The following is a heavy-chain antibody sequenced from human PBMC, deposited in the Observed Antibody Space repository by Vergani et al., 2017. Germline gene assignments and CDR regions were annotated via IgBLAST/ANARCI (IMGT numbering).Heavy chain of an antibody. CDR2: IWYDGSKE. D-gene: IGHD3-10*01. J-gene: IGHJ3*01. CDR3: AKAAVQALPSGSPFAS. CDR1: GFTLSSHA. Sequence: QVQLEESGGGVVQPGRSLRLSCAGSGFTLSSHAMHWVRQAPGKGLEWVALIWYDGSKEYYADSVKGRFTIYRDNSENTMYLQMNSLRTEDTVVYFCAKAAVQALPSGSPFASGGQGTVV. V-gene: IGHV3-30*02.